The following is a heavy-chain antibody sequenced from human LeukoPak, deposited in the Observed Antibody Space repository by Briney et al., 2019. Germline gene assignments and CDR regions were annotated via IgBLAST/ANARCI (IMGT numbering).Heavy chain of an antibody. V-gene: IGHV3-21*01. J-gene: IGHJ6*02. CDR2: IISSSSYI. CDR3: ARSDYYGMDV. CDR1: GFTFSSYT. Sequence: GGSLRLSCAASGFTFSSYTMNWVRQAPGKGLEWVSSIISSSSYIYYADSVKGRFTISRDNAKNSLYLQMDSLRAEDTAVYYCARSDYYGMDVWGQGTTVTVSS.